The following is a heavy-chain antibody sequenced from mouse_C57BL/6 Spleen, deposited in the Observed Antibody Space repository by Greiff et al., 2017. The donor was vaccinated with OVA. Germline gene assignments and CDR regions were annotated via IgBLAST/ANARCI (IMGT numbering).Heavy chain of an antibody. Sequence: QVQLQQPGAELVRPGSSVKLSCKASGYTFTSYWMHWVKQRPIQGLEWIGNIDPSDSETHYNQKFKDKATLTVDKSSSTAYMQLSSLTSEDSAVXYCAREIQHYYGSSYGGYFDVWGTGTTVTVSS. CDR3: AREIQHYYGSSYGGYFDV. D-gene: IGHD1-1*01. CDR2: IDPSDSET. V-gene: IGHV1-52*01. CDR1: GYTFTSYW. J-gene: IGHJ1*03.